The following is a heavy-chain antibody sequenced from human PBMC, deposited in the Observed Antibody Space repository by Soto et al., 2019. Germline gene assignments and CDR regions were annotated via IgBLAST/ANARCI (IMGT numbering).Heavy chain of an antibody. CDR1: GFTFSSYA. V-gene: IGHV3-30-3*01. CDR2: ISYDGSNK. D-gene: IGHD3-10*01. CDR3: ARDYYRYNNYYYYYGMDV. J-gene: IGHJ6*02. Sequence: LILSCAASGFTFSSYAMHWVRQAPGKGLEWVAVISYDGSNKYYADSVKGRFTISRDNSKNTLYLQMNSLRAEDTAVYYCARDYYRYNNYYYYYGMDVWGQGTTVTVSS.